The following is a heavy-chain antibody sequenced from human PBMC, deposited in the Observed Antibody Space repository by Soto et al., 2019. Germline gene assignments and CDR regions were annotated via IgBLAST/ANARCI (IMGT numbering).Heavy chain of an antibody. CDR2: IWYDGTKK. J-gene: IGHJ4*02. Sequence: SPRLCCAASGNTLSNYAMAWACQAPGKGLEWVAVIWYDGTKKYYADSVKGRFTISRDNSKNTLYLQMNSLRVEDTAVYYFARFAYCGGDCSSSPLDYWGQGTPGTVSS. CDR1: GNTLSNYA. D-gene: IGHD2-21*02. V-gene: IGHV3-33*08. CDR3: ARFAYCGGDCSSSPLDY.